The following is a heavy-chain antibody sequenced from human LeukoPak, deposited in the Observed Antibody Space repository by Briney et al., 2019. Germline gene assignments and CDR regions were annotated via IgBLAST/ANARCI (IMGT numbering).Heavy chain of an antibody. D-gene: IGHD5-12*01. J-gene: IGHJ4*02. CDR1: GYTFTGYY. Sequence: GASVKVSCKASGYTFTGYYMHWVRQAPGQGLEWMGWINPNSGGTNYAQKFQGRVTMTRDTSISTAYMELSRLRSDDTAVYYCARDSAGYSGYVEFDYWGQGTLVTVSS. V-gene: IGHV1-2*02. CDR2: INPNSGGT. CDR3: ARDSAGYSGYVEFDY.